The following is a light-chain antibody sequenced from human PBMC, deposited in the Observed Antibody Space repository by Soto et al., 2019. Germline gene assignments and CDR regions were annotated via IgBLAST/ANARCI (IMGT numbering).Light chain of an antibody. CDR3: MQSLNKLT. V-gene: IGKV2-28*01. J-gene: IGKJ3*01. Sequence: DIVMTQSPLSLPVTPGEPASISCRASQRLLYDNRYNYLDWYLQKPGQSPQLLIYVGSYRASGVPARFSGSGSGTDFTLTISSVEAEDVGVYYCMQSLNKLTFGPGTKVDVK. CDR1: QRLLYDNRYNY. CDR2: VGS.